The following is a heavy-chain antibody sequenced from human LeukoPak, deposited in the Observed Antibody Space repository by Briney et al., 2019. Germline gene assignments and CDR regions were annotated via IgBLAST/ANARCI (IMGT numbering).Heavy chain of an antibody. D-gene: IGHD6-6*01. CDR1: GGSISSSSYY. J-gene: IGHJ5*02. Sequence: KTSETLSLTCTVSGGSISSSSYYWGWIRQPPGKGLEWIGSIYHSGSTYYNPSLKSRVTISVDTSKNQFSLKLSSVTAADTAVYYCATGIAARSGSPPFDPWGQGTLVTVSS. CDR3: ATGIAARSGSPPFDP. CDR2: IYHSGST. V-gene: IGHV4-39*07.